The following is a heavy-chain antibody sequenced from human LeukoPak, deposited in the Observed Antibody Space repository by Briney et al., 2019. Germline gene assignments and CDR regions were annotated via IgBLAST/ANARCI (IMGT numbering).Heavy chain of an antibody. CDR2: SIPILGIA. Sequence: ASVKVSCKASGGTFSNYAISWVRQAPGQGLELMGRSIPILGIANYAQKFQGRVTITADKSTTTAYMELSSLTSEDTAVYYCVRDPTYCGGDCYSGNNFHHWGQGTLVTVSS. D-gene: IGHD2-21*02. CDR3: VRDPTYCGGDCYSGNNFHH. CDR1: GGTFSNYA. V-gene: IGHV1-69*04. J-gene: IGHJ1*01.